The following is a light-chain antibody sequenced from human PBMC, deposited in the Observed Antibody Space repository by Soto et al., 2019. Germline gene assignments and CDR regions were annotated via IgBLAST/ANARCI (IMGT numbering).Light chain of an antibody. CDR1: QSVTSNF. CDR3: QVYGRSPWT. Sequence: EIVMTQSLATLSVSPGARATLFCRASQSVTSNFLAWYRQKPGQAPRLLIYGASSRATGIPDRFSGSGSGTDFTLTISRLEPEDLAVYYCQVYGRSPWTFGQGTKV. V-gene: IGKV3-20*01. J-gene: IGKJ1*01. CDR2: GAS.